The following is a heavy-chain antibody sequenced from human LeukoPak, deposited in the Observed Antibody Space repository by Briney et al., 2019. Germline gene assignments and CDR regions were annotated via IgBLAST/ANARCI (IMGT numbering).Heavy chain of an antibody. V-gene: IGHV3-74*01. CDR1: GLTFSTYW. CDR3: ARPVTEYSRGLDGFDI. Sequence: GGSLRLSCAASGLTFSTYWMHWVRQAPGKGLVWVSRINSDGSRTTYADSVKGRFTISRDNAKNTLYLQMNSLRNEDTAVYYCARPVTEYSRGLDGFDIWGQGTMVTVSS. J-gene: IGHJ3*02. CDR2: INSDGSRT. D-gene: IGHD6-19*01.